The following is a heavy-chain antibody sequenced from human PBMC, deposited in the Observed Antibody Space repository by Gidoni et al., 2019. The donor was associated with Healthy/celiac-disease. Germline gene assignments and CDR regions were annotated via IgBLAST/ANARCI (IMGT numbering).Heavy chain of an antibody. CDR3: ARGRYSSSIFDY. D-gene: IGHD6-6*01. CDR1: GFTVSSNY. Sequence: EVQLVESGGGLVQPGGSLRLSCAASGFTVSSNYMSWVRQAPGKGLEWVSVIYSGGSTYYADSVKGRFTISRDNAKNTLYLQMNSLRAEDTAVYYCARGRYSSSIFDYWGQGTLVTVSS. CDR2: IYSGGST. V-gene: IGHV3-66*01. J-gene: IGHJ4*02.